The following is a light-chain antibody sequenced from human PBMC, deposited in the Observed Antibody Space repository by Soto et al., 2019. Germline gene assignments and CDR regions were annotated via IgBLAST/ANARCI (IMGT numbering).Light chain of an antibody. CDR1: QSVSNY. V-gene: IGKV3-11*01. CDR3: QQRRDWPLT. J-gene: IGKJ4*01. CDR2: DAS. Sequence: DIVVTQSPATLSMSPGERVTLSCRASQSVSNYLAWYQQKPGQAPRLLIYDASKRATGIPARFSGRGSGTDVTLTISSLEPEDFAVYYCQQRRDWPLTVGGGTKVEIK.